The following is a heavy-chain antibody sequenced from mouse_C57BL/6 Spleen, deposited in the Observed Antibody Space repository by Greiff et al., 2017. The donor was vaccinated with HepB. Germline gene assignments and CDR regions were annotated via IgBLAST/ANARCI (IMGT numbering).Heavy chain of an antibody. D-gene: IGHD2-4*01. CDR3: ARYYYDWFAY. CDR2: ISYDGSN. V-gene: IGHV3-6*01. CDR1: GYSITSGYY. J-gene: IGHJ3*01. Sequence: EVKLMESGPGLVKPSQSLSLTCSVTGYSITSGYYWNWIRQFPGNKLEWMGYISYDGSNNYNPSLKNRISITRDTSKNQFFLKLNSVTTEDTATYYCARYYYDWFAYWGQGTLVTVSA.